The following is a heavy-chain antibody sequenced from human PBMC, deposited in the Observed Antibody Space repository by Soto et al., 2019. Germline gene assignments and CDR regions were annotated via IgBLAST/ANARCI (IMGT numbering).Heavy chain of an antibody. CDR1: GDSVSSNSAA. V-gene: IGHV6-1*01. D-gene: IGHD3-16*02. J-gene: IGHJ3*02. Sequence: SQTLTLTCAISGDSVSSNSAAWNWIRQSPSRGLEWLGRTYYRSKWYNDYAVSVKSRITINPDTSKNQFSLQLNSVTPEDTAVYYCARGPDYIWGSYRPNDAFDIWGQGTMVTVSS. CDR2: TYYRSKWYN. CDR3: ARGPDYIWGSYRPNDAFDI.